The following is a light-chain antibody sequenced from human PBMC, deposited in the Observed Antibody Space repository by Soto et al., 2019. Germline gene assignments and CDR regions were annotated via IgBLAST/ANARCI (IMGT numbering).Light chain of an antibody. CDR1: QDISNY. V-gene: IGKV1-33*01. CDR3: QQYHKLPSNT. CDR2: DAS. J-gene: IGKJ2*01. Sequence: DIQMTQSPSSLSASVGDRVTITCQASQDISNYLNWYQQKPGKAPKLLIYDASNLETGVPSRFSGSGSGTAFTFAISILQPEDIATYYYQQYHKLPSNTFGQGTKLEIK.